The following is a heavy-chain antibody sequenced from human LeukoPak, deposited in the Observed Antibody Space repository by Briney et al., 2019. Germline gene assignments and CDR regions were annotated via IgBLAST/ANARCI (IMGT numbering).Heavy chain of an antibody. J-gene: IGHJ4*02. CDR2: ISWNSGSI. V-gene: IGHV3-9*01. CDR3: AKGHYDSSGYLGY. Sequence: GRSLRLSCAASGFTFDDYAMHWVRHAPGKGLEWVSGISWNSGSIGYADSVKGRFTISRDNAKNSLYLQMNSLRAEDTALYYCAKGHYDSSGYLGYWGQGTLVTVSS. CDR1: GFTFDDYA. D-gene: IGHD3-22*01.